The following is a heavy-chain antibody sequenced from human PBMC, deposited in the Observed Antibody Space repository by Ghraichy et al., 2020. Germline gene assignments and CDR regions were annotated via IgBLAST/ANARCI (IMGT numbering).Heavy chain of an antibody. CDR3: ARADIVVVQAFDAFDI. CDR2: INHRGSS. D-gene: IGHD2-2*01. CDR1: GGSFSDYY. V-gene: IGHV4-34*01. J-gene: IGHJ3*02. Sequence: SETLSLTCAVYGGSFSDYYWSWIRQPPGKGLEWIGEINHRGSSKYNPSLKSRVNISVDTSKKQFSLKLSSVTAADTAVYYCARADIVVVQAFDAFDIWGQGTMVTVSS.